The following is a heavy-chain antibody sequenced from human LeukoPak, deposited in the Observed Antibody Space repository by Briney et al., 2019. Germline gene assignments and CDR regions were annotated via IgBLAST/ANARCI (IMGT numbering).Heavy chain of an antibody. CDR1: GYTFTGYY. D-gene: IGHD6-19*01. J-gene: IGHJ4*02. CDR3: ARDSSGWSNFDY. Sequence: ASVKVSCKASGYTFTGYYMHWVRQAPGQGLEWMGRINPNSGGTNYAQKFQGRVTMTRDTSISTAYMELRSLRSDDTAVYYCARDSSGWSNFDYWGQGTLVTVSS. CDR2: INPNSGGT. V-gene: IGHV1-2*06.